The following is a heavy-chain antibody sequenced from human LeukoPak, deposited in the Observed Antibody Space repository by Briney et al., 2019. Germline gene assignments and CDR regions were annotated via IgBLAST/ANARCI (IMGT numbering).Heavy chain of an antibody. CDR2: IYYSGST. CDR3: ARGTAAGRGPWFDP. CDR1: GGSIRSYY. J-gene: IGHJ5*02. Sequence: PSETLSLTCTVSGGSIRSYYWSWIRQPPGKGLEWIGNIYYSGSTNYNPSLKSRVTISVDTSKNQFSLKLSSVTAADTAVYYCARGTAAGRGPWFDPWGQGTLVTVSS. V-gene: IGHV4-59*01. D-gene: IGHD6-13*01.